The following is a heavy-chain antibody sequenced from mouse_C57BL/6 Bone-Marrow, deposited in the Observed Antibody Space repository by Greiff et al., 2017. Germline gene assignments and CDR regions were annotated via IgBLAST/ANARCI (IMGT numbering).Heavy chain of an antibody. CDR2: SRNKANDYTT. V-gene: IGHV7-1*01. Sequence: EVNLVESGGGLVQSGRSLRLSCATSGFTFSDFYTEWVRQAPGKGLEWIAASRNKANDYTTEYSASVKGRFIVSRDTSQSILYLQMNALRAEDTAIYYCARDAGPSPHWYFDVWGTGTTVTVSS. CDR3: ARDAGPSPHWYFDV. J-gene: IGHJ1*03. CDR1: GFTFSDFY.